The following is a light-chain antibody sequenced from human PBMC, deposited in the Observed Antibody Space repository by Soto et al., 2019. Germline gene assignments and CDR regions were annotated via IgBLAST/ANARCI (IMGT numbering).Light chain of an antibody. J-gene: IGLJ1*01. CDR3: SSHTSGSTRV. CDR2: EVT. V-gene: IGLV2-14*01. Sequence: QSALTQPASVSGSPGQSIAISCTGTFSDVGGYDYVSWYQQHPDKAPKLMIYEVTKRPSGVSNRFSGSKSGNTASLTISGLQPEDEADYYCSSHTSGSTRVFGRGTKVTV. CDR1: FSDVGGYDY.